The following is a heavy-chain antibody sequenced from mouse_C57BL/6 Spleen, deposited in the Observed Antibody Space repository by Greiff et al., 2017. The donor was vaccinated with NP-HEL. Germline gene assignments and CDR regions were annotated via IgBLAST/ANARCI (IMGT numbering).Heavy chain of an antibody. J-gene: IGHJ2*01. CDR2: INPSSGYT. CDR1: GYTFTSYT. Sequence: VKLVESGAELARPGASVKMSCKASGYTFTSYTMHWVKQRPGQGLEWIGYINPSSGYTKYTQKFKDKATLTADKSSSTAYMQLSSLTSEDSAVYYCARSDGYYVYYWGQGTTLTVSS. V-gene: IGHV1-4*01. D-gene: IGHD2-3*01. CDR3: ARSDGYYVYY.